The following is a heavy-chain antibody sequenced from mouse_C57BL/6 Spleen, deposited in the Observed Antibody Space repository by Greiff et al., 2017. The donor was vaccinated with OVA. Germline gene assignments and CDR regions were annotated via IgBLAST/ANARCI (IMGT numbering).Heavy chain of an antibody. V-gene: IGHV1-7*01. CDR1: GYTFTSYW. CDR2: INPSSGYT. Sequence: VQLQQPGAELVKPGASVKLSCKASGYTFTSYWMHWVKQRPGQGLEWIGYINPSSGYTKYNQKFKDKATLTADKSSSTAYMQLSSLTYEDSAVDYCARGDDGSDFDYWGQGTTLTVSS. CDR3: ARGDDGSDFDY. D-gene: IGHD2-3*01. J-gene: IGHJ2*01.